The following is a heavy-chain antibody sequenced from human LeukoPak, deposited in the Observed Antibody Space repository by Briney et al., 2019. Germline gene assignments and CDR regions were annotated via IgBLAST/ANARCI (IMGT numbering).Heavy chain of an antibody. CDR3: APTAEAYTSWWKV. V-gene: IGHV1-2*02. CDR1: GYKFTDDY. J-gene: IGHJ4*02. CDR2: INPDSGFT. D-gene: IGHD3-16*01. Sequence: ASVKVSCKASGYKFTDDYMHWVRQAPGQGLEFMGWINPDSGFTNYAQKFKGRVTMTRDTCISTAYLEVRSLTSDDTAVYYCAPTAEAYTSWWKVWGQGTLVTVSS.